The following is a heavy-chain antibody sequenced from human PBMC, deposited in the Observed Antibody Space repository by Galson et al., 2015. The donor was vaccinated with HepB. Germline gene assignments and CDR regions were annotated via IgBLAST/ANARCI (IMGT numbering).Heavy chain of an antibody. Sequence: SETLSLTCAVYGGSFSGYYWSWIRQPPGKGLEWIAYSYYSGSTNYNPPLKSRVTTSVDTSKNQFSLKLSSVTAADTAVYYCARLHRTLDWYFDLWGRGTLVTVSS. CDR3: ARLHRTLDWYFDL. J-gene: IGHJ2*01. V-gene: IGHV4-59*08. CDR1: GGSFSGYY. CDR2: SYYSGST.